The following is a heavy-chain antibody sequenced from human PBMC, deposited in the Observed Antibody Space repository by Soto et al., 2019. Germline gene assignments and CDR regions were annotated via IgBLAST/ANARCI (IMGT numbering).Heavy chain of an antibody. CDR2: IKQDGSEK. Sequence: PGGSLRLSCAASGFTFSSYWMSWVRQAPGKGLEWVANIKQDGSEKYYVDSVKGRFTISRDNAKNSLYLQMNSLRAEDTAVYYCASARRLYGSGNDYWGQGTLVTVSS. J-gene: IGHJ4*02. V-gene: IGHV3-7*03. D-gene: IGHD3-10*01. CDR3: ASARRLYGSGNDY. CDR1: GFTFSSYW.